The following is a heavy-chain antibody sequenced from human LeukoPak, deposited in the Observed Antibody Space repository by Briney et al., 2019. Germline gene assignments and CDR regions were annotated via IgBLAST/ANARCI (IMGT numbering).Heavy chain of an antibody. J-gene: IGHJ4*02. V-gene: IGHV1-2*02. CDR3: ARAQTTVTDY. CDR2: IIPNSGGT. Sequence: ASVKVSCKASGYTFTGYYMHWVRQAPGQGLEWMGWIIPNSGGTHYAQKFQGRVTMTRDTSISTAYMELSSLRSDDTAVYYCARAQTTVTDYWGQGTLVTASS. D-gene: IGHD4-17*01. CDR1: GYTFTGYY.